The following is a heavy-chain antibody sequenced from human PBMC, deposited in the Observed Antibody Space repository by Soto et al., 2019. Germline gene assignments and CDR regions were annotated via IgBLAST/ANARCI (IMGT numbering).Heavy chain of an antibody. V-gene: IGHV1-69*06. CDR1: GGSFRSYA. Sequence: SVKVCCEASGGSFRSYAIRWVRQAPGQGLEWMGGIIPIFGTANYAQKFQGRVTITADKSTSTAYMELSSLRSEDTAVYYCAREVWPATDGYNGYYFDYWGQGTLVTVSS. CDR3: AREVWPATDGYNGYYFDY. CDR2: IIPIFGTA. J-gene: IGHJ4*02. D-gene: IGHD5-12*01.